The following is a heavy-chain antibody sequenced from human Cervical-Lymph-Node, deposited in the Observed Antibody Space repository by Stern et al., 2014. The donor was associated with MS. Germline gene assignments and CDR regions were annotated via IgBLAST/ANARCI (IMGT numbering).Heavy chain of an antibody. Sequence: QVQLQESGPGLVKPSETLSLTCTLSGYSISSGYYWAWIRQSPGKGLEWIGNIYHSGTTYYNPSLKSRVTISVDTSKHQLSLKVSSATAADTAVYYCARATTTVTTFDPWGQGTLVTVSS. CDR3: ARATTTVTTFDP. CDR1: GYSISSGYY. D-gene: IGHD4-11*01. CDR2: IYHSGTT. V-gene: IGHV4-38-2*02. J-gene: IGHJ5*02.